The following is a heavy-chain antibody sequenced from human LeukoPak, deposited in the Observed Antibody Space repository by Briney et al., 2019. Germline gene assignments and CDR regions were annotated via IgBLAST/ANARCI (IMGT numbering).Heavy chain of an antibody. CDR2: IYWNDAK. Sequence: SGPTPVKPTQTLTLTCTFSGFSLSTSGVGVGWIRQPPGKALEWLALIYWNDAKRYSPSLKSRLTITKDTSKNQVVLTMTNMDPVDTATYYCAHSPDFWSGYYRFDYWGQGTLVTVSS. CDR1: GFSLSTSGVG. CDR3: AHSPDFWSGYYRFDY. J-gene: IGHJ4*02. V-gene: IGHV2-5*01. D-gene: IGHD3-3*01.